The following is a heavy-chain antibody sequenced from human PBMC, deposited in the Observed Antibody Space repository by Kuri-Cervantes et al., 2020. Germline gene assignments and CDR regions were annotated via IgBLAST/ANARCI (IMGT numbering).Heavy chain of an antibody. CDR3: ASGELDNYYYYYGMDV. Sequence: GESLKISCAAPGFTFSSYAMSWVRQAPGKGLEWVSAISGSGGSTYYADSVKGRFTISRDNSKNTLYLQMNSLRAEDTAVYYCASGELDNYYYYYGMDVWGQGTTVTVSS. V-gene: IGHV3-23*01. J-gene: IGHJ6*02. D-gene: IGHD3-10*01. CDR2: ISGSGGST. CDR1: GFTFSSYA.